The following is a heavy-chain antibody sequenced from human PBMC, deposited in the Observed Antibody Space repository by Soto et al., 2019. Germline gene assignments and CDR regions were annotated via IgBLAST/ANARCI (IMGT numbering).Heavy chain of an antibody. CDR1: GGSFSGYY. CDR2: INHSGST. CDR3: ARDDYYGSGSYSWFDP. V-gene: IGHV4-34*01. J-gene: IGHJ5*02. Sequence: SESLSLTCAVYGGSFSGYYWSWIRQPPGKGLEWIGEINHSGSTNYNPSLKSRVTISVDTSKNQFSLKLSSVTAADTAVYYCARDDYYGSGSYSWFDPWGQGTLVTVSS. D-gene: IGHD3-10*01.